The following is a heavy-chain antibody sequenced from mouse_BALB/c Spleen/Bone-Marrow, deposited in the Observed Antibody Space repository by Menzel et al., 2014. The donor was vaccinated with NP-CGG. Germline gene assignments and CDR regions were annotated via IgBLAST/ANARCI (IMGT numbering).Heavy chain of an antibody. Sequence: VHLVESGAELASPGASVTLSCKASGYTFTDHIMNWVKKRPGQGLVWIGRIYPVSGETNYNQKFMGKATFSVDRSSSTVYMVLDSLTSEDPAVYYCGRGNYGSSYAMDYWGQGTSVTVSS. CDR2: IYPVSGET. D-gene: IGHD1-1*01. CDR1: GYTFTDHI. V-gene: IGHV1-11*01. CDR3: GRGNYGSSYAMDY. J-gene: IGHJ4*01.